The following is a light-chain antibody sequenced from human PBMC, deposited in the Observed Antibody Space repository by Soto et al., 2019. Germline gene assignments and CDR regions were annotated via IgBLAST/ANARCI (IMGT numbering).Light chain of an antibody. CDR3: SSYTSSSTRV. CDR2: DVS. J-gene: IGLJ2*01. Sequence: QSALTQPASVSGSPGQSITISCTGTSSDVGGYNYVSWYQQHPGKAPKLMIYDVSNRPSGVSNRFSGSKSGNTASLTFSGPQAEDEADYYCSSYTSSSTRVVGGGTKLTVL. CDR1: SSDVGGYNY. V-gene: IGLV2-14*01.